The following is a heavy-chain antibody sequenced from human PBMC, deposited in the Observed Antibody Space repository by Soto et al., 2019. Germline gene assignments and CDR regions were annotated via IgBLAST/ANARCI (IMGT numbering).Heavy chain of an antibody. J-gene: IGHJ4*01. Sequence: SETLSLTCTVSGGSISSYYWSWIRQPPGKGLEWIGYIYYSGSTNYNPSLKSRVTISVDASKNQFSLKLSSVTAADTAVYYCARGTPSAAGPCIDFWGHGTLVTVSS. D-gene: IGHD6-13*01. V-gene: IGHV4-59*01. CDR3: ARGTPSAAGPCIDF. CDR2: IYYSGST. CDR1: GGSISSYY.